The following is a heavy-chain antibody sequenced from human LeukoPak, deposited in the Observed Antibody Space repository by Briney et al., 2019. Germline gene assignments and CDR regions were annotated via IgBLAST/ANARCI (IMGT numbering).Heavy chain of an antibody. CDR1: GFSFSTSG. D-gene: IGHD7-27*01. J-gene: IGHJ4*02. CDR3: VRDGAHWDLDY. Sequence: GGSLRLSCAASGFSFSTSGMHWIRQAPGKGLEWVAFIQSDGGNEYYADSVKGRFTISRDNSTNTVHLQMNSLRAEDTAMYYCVRDGAHWDLDYWGQGILVTVSS. V-gene: IGHV3-30*02. CDR2: IQSDGGNE.